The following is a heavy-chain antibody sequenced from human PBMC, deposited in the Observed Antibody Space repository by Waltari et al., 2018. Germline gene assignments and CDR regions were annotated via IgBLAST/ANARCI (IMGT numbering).Heavy chain of an antibody. V-gene: IGHV3-30*02. CDR2: IRHDRSSE. CDR3: AKDIRNGWYADY. D-gene: IGHD6-19*01. J-gene: IGHJ4*02. Sequence: QVQLVESGGGVVRPGGSLGLSGVASGCDLSYWGMHWLRQAPGKGLGVVAFIRHDRSSEHYGESVKGRFIISTENFKNTLYLQMNSLRIEDTGIYYCAKDIRNGWYADYLGQGTLVTVSS. CDR1: GCDLSYWG.